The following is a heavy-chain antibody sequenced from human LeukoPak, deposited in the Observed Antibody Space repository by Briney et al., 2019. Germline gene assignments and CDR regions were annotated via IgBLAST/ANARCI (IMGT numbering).Heavy chain of an antibody. CDR2: INHSGST. V-gene: IGHV4-34*01. CDR1: GGSFSGYY. J-gene: IGHJ5*02. CDR3: ARGLRRIAVAGRRFDP. Sequence: SETLSLTCAVYGGSFSGYYWSWIRQPPGKGLEWIGEINHSGSTNYNPSLKSRVTISVDTSENQFSLKLSSVTAADTAVYYCARGLRRIAVAGRRFDPWGQGTLVTVSS. D-gene: IGHD6-19*01.